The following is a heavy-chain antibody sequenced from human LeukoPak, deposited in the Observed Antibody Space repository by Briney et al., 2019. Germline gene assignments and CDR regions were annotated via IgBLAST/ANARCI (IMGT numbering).Heavy chain of an antibody. D-gene: IGHD6-19*01. CDR3: ARGSSASSGWYFPHFDY. Sequence: SVKLSCKASGGTFSSYAISWVRQAPGQGLEWMGRIIPIFGTAHYAQKFQGRVTITTDESTSTAYMELSSLRSEDTAVYYCARGSSASSGWYFPHFDYWGQGTLVTVSS. V-gene: IGHV1-69*05. J-gene: IGHJ4*02. CDR2: IIPIFGTA. CDR1: GGTFSSYA.